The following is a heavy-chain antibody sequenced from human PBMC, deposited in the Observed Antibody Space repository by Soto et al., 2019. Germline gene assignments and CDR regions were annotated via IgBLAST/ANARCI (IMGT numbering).Heavy chain of an antibody. V-gene: IGHV3-21*01. Sequence: GGSLRLSCAASGFTFSSYSMNWVRQAPGKGLEWVSSISSSSSYIYYADSVKGRFTISRDNAKNSLYLQMNSLRAEDTAVYYCARDSVLVAAAGTLGYYYYMDVWGKGTTVTVSS. D-gene: IGHD6-13*01. CDR2: ISSSSSYI. CDR1: GFTFSSYS. CDR3: ARDSVLVAAAGTLGYYYYMDV. J-gene: IGHJ6*03.